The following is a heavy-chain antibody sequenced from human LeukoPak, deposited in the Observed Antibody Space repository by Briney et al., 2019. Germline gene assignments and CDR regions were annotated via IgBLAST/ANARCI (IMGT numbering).Heavy chain of an antibody. Sequence: PSETLSLTCAVFGGSFDGYYWSWICQSPGKGLEWIGEITYDGRTKYNPSLRSRVSISVDTSKIQFSLNLTSVTAADTAIYYCARGLASGYPPIPFDYWGQGTQVTVSS. CDR2: ITYDGRT. J-gene: IGHJ4*02. V-gene: IGHV4-34*01. D-gene: IGHD3-3*01. CDR3: ARGLASGYPPIPFDY. CDR1: GGSFDGYY.